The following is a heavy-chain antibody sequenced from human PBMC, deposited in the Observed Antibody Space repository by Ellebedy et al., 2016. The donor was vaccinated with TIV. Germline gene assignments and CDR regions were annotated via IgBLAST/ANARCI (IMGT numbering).Heavy chain of an antibody. CDR3: ASLTGTTPFSYFDY. J-gene: IGHJ4*02. CDR2: VHHRGGT. V-gene: IGHV4-59*01. Sequence: SETLSLXXNVPDGFINTYYWSWIRQSPGKGLEWIGFVHHRGGTNYNPSLKSRVTMSVDTSKNQFSLKLTSVTAADTAVYSCASLTGTTPFSYFDYWGQGILVTVSS. D-gene: IGHD1-20*01. CDR1: DGFINTYY.